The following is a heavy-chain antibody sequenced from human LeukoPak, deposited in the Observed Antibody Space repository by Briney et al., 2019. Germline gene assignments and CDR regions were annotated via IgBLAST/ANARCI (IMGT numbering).Heavy chain of an antibody. V-gene: IGHV1-18*01. Sequence: GASVKVSCKASGYTFTSYGISWVRQAPGQGLEWMGWISAYNGNTNYAQKLQGRVTMTTDTSTSTAYMEPRSLRSDDTAVYYCARESRDTAYGYLFYYYYYMDVWGKGTTVTVSS. CDR1: GYTFTSYG. CDR2: ISAYNGNT. D-gene: IGHD5-18*01. CDR3: ARESRDTAYGYLFYYYYYMDV. J-gene: IGHJ6*03.